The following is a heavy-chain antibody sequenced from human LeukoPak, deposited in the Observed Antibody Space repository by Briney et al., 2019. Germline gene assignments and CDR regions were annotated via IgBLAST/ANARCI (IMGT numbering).Heavy chain of an antibody. Sequence: GGSLRLSCAASGFTFSSYGMSWVRQAPGKGLDWVSAISGSGGSTYYADSVKGRFTISRDNSKNTLYLQMNSLRAEDTAVYYCAKNAIDYYGSGSYYRVLGYYYYYYMDVWGKGTTVTISS. CDR3: AKNAIDYYGSGSYYRVLGYYYYYYMDV. D-gene: IGHD3-10*01. CDR2: ISGSGGST. V-gene: IGHV3-23*01. CDR1: GFTFSSYG. J-gene: IGHJ6*03.